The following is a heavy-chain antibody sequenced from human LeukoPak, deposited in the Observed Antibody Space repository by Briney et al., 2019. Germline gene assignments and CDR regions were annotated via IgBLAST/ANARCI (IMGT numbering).Heavy chain of an antibody. V-gene: IGHV4-34*01. J-gene: IGHJ4*02. Sequence: SETLSLTCAVSGGSFSGYYWSWIRQPPGKGLEWIGEINHSGSTNYNPSLKSRVTISVDTSKSQFSLKLSSVTAADTAVYYCARAPYCSSTSCYNGYGEFDYWGQGTLVTVSS. CDR3: ARAPYCSSTSCYNGYGEFDY. CDR1: GGSFSGYY. D-gene: IGHD2-2*02. CDR2: INHSGST.